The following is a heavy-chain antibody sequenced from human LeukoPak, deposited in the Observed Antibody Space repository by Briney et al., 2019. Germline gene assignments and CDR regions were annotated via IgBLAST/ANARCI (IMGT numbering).Heavy chain of an antibody. CDR1: GFTFSSYW. Sequence: RESLRLSCAASGFTFSSYWMHWVRQAPGKGLAWVSRKHSDGSSTSYADSVKGRFTISRDNAKNTLYLQMNSLRAEDTAVYYCARDESYYDSSGYYPPEVDYWGQGTLVTVSS. J-gene: IGHJ4*02. V-gene: IGHV3-74*01. CDR3: ARDESYYDSSGYYPPEVDY. CDR2: KHSDGSST. D-gene: IGHD3-22*01.